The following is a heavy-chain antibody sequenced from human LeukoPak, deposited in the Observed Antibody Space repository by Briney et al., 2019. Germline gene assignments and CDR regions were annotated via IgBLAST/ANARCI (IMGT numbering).Heavy chain of an antibody. CDR2: ISYDGSNK. CDR1: GFTFSSYG. CDR3: AKEVGSYWIDY. Sequence: GGSLRLSCAASGFTFSSYGMHWVRQAPGKGLEWVAVISYDGSNKYYADSVKGRFTISRDNSKNTLYLQMNSLRAEDTAVYYCAKEVGSYWIDYWGQGTLVTVSS. D-gene: IGHD1-26*01. J-gene: IGHJ4*02. V-gene: IGHV3-30*18.